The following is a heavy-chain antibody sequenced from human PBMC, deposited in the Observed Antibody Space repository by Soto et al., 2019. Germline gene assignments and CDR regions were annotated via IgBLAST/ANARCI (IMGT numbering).Heavy chain of an antibody. CDR1: GGSVSSQY. V-gene: IGHV4-4*07. Sequence: SETLSLTCTVSGGSVSSQYWSWIRQPAGKGLEWIGRIYNGGIPLIHPSLESRVALSLDTSKNQFSLTLSSVTAADTAIYYCARMNQLAPKRNAFDVWGQGTMVTVSS. J-gene: IGHJ3*01. CDR2: IYNGGIP. D-gene: IGHD1-1*01. CDR3: ARMNQLAPKRNAFDV.